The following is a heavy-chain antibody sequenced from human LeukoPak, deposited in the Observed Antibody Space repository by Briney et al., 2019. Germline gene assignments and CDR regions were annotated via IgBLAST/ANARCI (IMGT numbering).Heavy chain of an antibody. V-gene: IGHV4/OR15-8*01. J-gene: IGHJ4*02. Sequence: SETLSLTSGVSGGSISSTNWWSWVRQPPGQGLEWIGEVSLTGETNYNPSLNGRVTMSLDGSRNQLSLTLTSVTAADTAIYYFSRASGAFCPVGYWGQGTLVIVPP. CDR3: SRASGAFCPVGY. D-gene: IGHD1-26*01. CDR2: VSLTGET. CDR1: GGSISSTNW.